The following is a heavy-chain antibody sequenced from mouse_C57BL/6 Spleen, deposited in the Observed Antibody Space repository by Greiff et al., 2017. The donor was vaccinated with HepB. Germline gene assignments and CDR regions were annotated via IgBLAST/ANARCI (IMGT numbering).Heavy chain of an antibody. CDR1: GIDFSRYW. V-gene: IGHV4-1*01. D-gene: IGHD1-1*01. CDR2: INPDSSTI. CDR3: ARRTSRGYFDV. J-gene: IGHJ1*03. Sequence: AAGGIDFSRYWMSWVRRAPGKGLEWIGEINPDSSTINYAPSLKDKFIISRDNAKNTLYLQMSKVRSEDTALYYCARRTSRGYFDVWGTGTTVTVSS.